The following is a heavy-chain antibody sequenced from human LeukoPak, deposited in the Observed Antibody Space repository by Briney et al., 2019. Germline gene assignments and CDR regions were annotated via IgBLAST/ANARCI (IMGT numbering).Heavy chain of an antibody. CDR1: GFTFSKAW. CDR3: TTEVSFLGIAVAGTFRY. V-gene: IGHV3-15*01. D-gene: IGHD6-19*01. J-gene: IGHJ4*02. Sequence: SVGSLRLSCAASGFTFSKAWMSWVRQAPGKGLEWVGRIKSKTDGGTTDYAAPVKGRFTISRDDSKNTLYLQMNSLKTEDTAVYYCTTEVSFLGIAVAGTFRYWGQGTLVTVSS. CDR2: IKSKTDGGTT.